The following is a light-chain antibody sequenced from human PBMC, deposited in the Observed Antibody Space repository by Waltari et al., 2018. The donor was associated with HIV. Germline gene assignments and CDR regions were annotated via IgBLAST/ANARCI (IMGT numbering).Light chain of an antibody. Sequence: DIHMTQSPSSLSASVGDRVTITCRASQGVSYRLAWYQQTPGKAPKSLIHAASVLQTGVPSRFSGSGSGTEFTLTISNLQPEDFATYYCQQYNSYPLSFGQGTRLEI. CDR3: QQYNSYPLS. CDR2: AAS. CDR1: QGVSYR. J-gene: IGKJ5*01. V-gene: IGKV1-16*01.